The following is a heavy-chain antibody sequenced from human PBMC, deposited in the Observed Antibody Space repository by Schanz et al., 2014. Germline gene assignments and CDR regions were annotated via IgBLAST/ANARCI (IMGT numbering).Heavy chain of an antibody. Sequence: EVQLVESGGGLVQPGGSLRLSCGGSGFTFSKYWMSWVRQAPGKGLEWVANIKQDGSEKYYVDAVKGRFTISRDNAKNSMYLHMKSLRGEDTAVYYCARDRGYCSGGSCLTCDYWGQGTLVDVSS. V-gene: IGHV3-7*01. CDR2: IKQDGSEK. CDR1: GFTFSKYW. D-gene: IGHD2-15*01. CDR3: ARDRGYCSGGSCLTCDY. J-gene: IGHJ4*02.